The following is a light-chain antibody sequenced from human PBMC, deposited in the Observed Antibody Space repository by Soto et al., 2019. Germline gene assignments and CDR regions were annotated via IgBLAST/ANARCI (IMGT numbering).Light chain of an antibody. J-gene: IGKJ1*01. CDR1: QSISSW. V-gene: IGKV1-5*01. Sequence: DIQMTQSPSTLSSSVGDRVTITCRASQSISSWLAWYQQKPGKAPKLLIYDAASLESGVPSRFSGSGSGTEFTLTISSLQPDDFASYYYQQYNSYSPARTFGQGTKVEIK. CDR3: QQYNSYSPART. CDR2: DAA.